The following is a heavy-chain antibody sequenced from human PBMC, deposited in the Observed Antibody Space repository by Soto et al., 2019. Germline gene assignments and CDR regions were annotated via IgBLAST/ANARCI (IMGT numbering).Heavy chain of an antibody. V-gene: IGHV3-74*01. D-gene: IGHD3-10*01. Sequence: EVQLVESGGGLVQPGGSLRLSCAASGFTFSSYWTHWVRQAPGKGLVWVSRINSDGSSTSYADSVKGRFTISRDNAKNTLYLQMNSLRAEDTAVYYCARGFPGPNWFDPWGQGTLVTVSS. CDR1: GFTFSSYW. CDR2: INSDGSST. CDR3: ARGFPGPNWFDP. J-gene: IGHJ5*02.